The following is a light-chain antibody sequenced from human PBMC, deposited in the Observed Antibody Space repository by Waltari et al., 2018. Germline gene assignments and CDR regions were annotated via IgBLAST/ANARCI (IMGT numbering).Light chain of an antibody. CDR1: SSDFGTYNF. Sequence: SALTQPAPVSGSPGQSIPIPCPATSSDFGTYNFVSWYQEYPGKAPKLIIYEATKRPSGVSDRFSASKSGNTASLTISGLQADDEADYSCCSYAGGTAYVFGTGTRVTVL. CDR2: EAT. J-gene: IGLJ1*01. CDR3: CSYAGGTAYV. V-gene: IGLV2-23*01.